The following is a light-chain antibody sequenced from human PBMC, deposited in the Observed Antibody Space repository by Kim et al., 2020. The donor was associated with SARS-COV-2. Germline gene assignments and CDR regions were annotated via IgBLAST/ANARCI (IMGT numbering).Light chain of an antibody. CDR1: QGISSY. Sequence: SASVGDRVPITCRASQGISSYLAWYQQKPGKAPKLLIYAASILQSGVPSRFSGSGFGTEFTLTIDSLQPDDFATYYCQQVNSYPQSFGQGTKLEI. CDR2: AAS. V-gene: IGKV1-9*01. J-gene: IGKJ2*03. CDR3: QQVNSYPQS.